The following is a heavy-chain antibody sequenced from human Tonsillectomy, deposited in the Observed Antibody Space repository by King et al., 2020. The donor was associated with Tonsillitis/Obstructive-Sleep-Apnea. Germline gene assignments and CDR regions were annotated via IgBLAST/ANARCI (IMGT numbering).Heavy chain of an antibody. CDR1: GFTFSSYA. D-gene: IGHD3-9*01. CDR2: ISYDGSNK. V-gene: IGHV3-30*01. CDR3: ARGPPLVRYFDWLRGSFDI. Sequence: QEQLVQSGGGVVQPGRSLRLSCAASGFTFSSYAMHWVRQAPGKGLEWVAVISYDGSNKYYADSVKGRFTISRDNSKNTLYLQMNSLRAEDTAVYYCARGPPLVRYFDWLRGSFDIWGQGTMVTVSS. J-gene: IGHJ3*02.